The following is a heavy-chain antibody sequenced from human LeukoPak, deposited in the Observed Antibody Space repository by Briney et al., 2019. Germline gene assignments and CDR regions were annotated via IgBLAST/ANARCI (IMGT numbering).Heavy chain of an antibody. D-gene: IGHD3-16*02. CDR2: SNPNSGGT. V-gene: IGHV1-2*02. CDR3: ARDLSNVITFGGVIAY. CDR1: GYTFTGYC. J-gene: IGHJ4*02. Sequence: GASVKVSCKASGYTFTGYCMHWVRQAPGQGLEWMGWSNPNSGGTNYAQKFQGRVTMTRDTSISTAYMELSRLRSDDTAVYYCARDLSNVITFGGVIAYWGQGTLVTVSS.